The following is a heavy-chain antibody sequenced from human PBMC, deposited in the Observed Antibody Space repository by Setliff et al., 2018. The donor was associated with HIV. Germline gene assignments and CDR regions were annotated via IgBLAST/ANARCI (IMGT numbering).Heavy chain of an antibody. J-gene: IGHJ6*03. Sequence: SETLSLTCAVSGGSITSSLYYWTWIRQHPGKGLEWIGYYYYSGFTYYNPSLKSRLTISIDTSKNQFSLKLGSVTAADTAVYYCATPVTSRGYYYMDVRGKGTTVTVSS. D-gene: IGHD4-17*01. CDR1: GGSITSSLYY. CDR3: ATPVTSRGYYYMDV. CDR2: YYYSGFT. V-gene: IGHV4-31*11.